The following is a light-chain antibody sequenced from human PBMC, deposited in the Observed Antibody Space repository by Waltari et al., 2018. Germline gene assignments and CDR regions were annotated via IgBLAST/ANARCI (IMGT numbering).Light chain of an antibody. CDR1: QRISSH. CDR2: GAS. CDR3: HQYHDWPQT. Sequence: EIVMTQSPATLSVSPGERATLSCRASQRISSHLAWYQQKPGQAPRLRIYGASTRATGIPARFSGSGSGTEFTLTISSLQSEDFAVYCCHQYHDWPQTFGQGTKVELK. V-gene: IGKV3-15*01. J-gene: IGKJ1*01.